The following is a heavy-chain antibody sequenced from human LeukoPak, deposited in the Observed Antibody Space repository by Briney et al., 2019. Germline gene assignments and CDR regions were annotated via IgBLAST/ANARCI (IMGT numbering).Heavy chain of an antibody. J-gene: IGHJ4*02. CDR1: GYTLTELS. CDR2: FDPEDGET. Sequence: ASVKVSCKVSGYTLTELSMHWVRQAPGKGLEWMGGFDPEDGETIYAQKFQGRVTMTEYTSTDTAYMELSSLRSEDTAVYYCAPRSHYYDSSGYYYAFDYWGQGTLVTVSS. D-gene: IGHD3-22*01. V-gene: IGHV1-24*01. CDR3: APRSHYYDSSGYYYAFDY.